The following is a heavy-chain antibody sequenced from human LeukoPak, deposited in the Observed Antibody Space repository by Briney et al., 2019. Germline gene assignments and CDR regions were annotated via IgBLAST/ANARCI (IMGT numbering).Heavy chain of an antibody. CDR2: TYYRSKWYN. CDR3: ALARSEYHYGMDV. V-gene: IGHV6-1*01. J-gene: IGHJ6*02. CDR1: GDSVSSISVA. Sequence: SQTLSLTCAISGDSVSSISVAWNWIRQSPSRGLVWLGRTYYRSKWYNEYAVSVKGRININPDPSKNQFSLQLNSVTPEDTAVYYCALARSEYHYGMDVWGQGATVTVSS.